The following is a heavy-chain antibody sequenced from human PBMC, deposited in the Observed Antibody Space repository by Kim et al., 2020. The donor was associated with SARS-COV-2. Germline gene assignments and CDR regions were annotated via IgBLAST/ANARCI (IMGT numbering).Heavy chain of an antibody. Sequence: ASVKVSCKASGYTFTSYYMHWVRQAPGQGLEWMGIINPSGGSTSYAQKFQGRVTMTRDTSTSTVYMELSSLRSEDTAVYYCAREYVLRYFDSTVTYYYYGMDVWGQGTTVTVSS. CDR3: AREYVLRYFDSTVTYYYYGMDV. CDR1: GYTFTSYY. J-gene: IGHJ6*02. V-gene: IGHV1-46*01. CDR2: INPSGGST. D-gene: IGHD3-9*01.